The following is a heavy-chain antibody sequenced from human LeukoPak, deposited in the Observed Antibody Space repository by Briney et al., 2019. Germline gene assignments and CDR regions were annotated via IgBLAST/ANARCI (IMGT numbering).Heavy chain of an antibody. V-gene: IGHV3-53*01. CDR3: AKDSRGYQDYFDY. D-gene: IGHD3-22*01. J-gene: IGHJ4*02. Sequence: PGGSLRLSCTVSGFTVSSNSMSWVRQAPGKGLEWVSFIYSDNTHYSDSVKGRFTISRDNSKNTLYLQMNSPRVEDTAVYYCAKDSRGYQDYFDYWGQGTLVTVSS. CDR2: IYSDNT. CDR1: GFTVSSNS.